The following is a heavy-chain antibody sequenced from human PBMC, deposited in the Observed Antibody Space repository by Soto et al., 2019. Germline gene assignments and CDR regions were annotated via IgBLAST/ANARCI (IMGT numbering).Heavy chain of an antibody. J-gene: IGHJ4*02. D-gene: IGHD6-13*01. Sequence: ASVKVSCKASGYTFTSYDINWVRQATGQGLEWMGWMNPNSGNTGYAQKFQGRVTMTRNTSISTAYMELSSLRSADTAVYYCARGRAAAVLDFDYWGQGTLVTVSS. CDR1: GYTFTSYD. CDR2: MNPNSGNT. CDR3: ARGRAAAVLDFDY. V-gene: IGHV1-8*01.